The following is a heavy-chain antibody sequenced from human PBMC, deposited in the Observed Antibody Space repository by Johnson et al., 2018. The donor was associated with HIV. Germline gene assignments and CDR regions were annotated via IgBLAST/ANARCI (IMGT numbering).Heavy chain of an antibody. CDR2: ISYDGSNK. CDR1: GFTFSNYA. CDR3: AREGDSSGMVFLDAFAI. J-gene: IGHJ3*02. D-gene: IGHD6-25*01. V-gene: IGHV3-30-3*01. Sequence: QVQLVESGGGVVQPGRSLRLSCAASGFTFSNYAMHWVRQAPGKGLEWVTVISYDGSNKYHADSVKGRFIISRDNSKNTLYLQMNSLGAGDTSVYYCAREGDSSGMVFLDAFAIWGQGTMVTVSS.